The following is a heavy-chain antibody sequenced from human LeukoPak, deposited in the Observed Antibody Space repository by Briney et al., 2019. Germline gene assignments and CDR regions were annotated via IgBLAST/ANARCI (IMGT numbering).Heavy chain of an antibody. V-gene: IGHV3-23*01. D-gene: IGHD6-19*01. CDR2: ISGTGDNT. J-gene: IGHJ4*02. CDR3: AKATAVAGTIPLDY. CDR1: QFPFSEYD. Sequence: PGGSLRLSCAVSQFPFSEYDMTWVRQAPGKGLEWLSSISGTGDNTYYADSVKGRFTISRDNSKNTLYLQMNSLRAEDTAVYYCAKATAVAGTIPLDYWGQGTLVTVSS.